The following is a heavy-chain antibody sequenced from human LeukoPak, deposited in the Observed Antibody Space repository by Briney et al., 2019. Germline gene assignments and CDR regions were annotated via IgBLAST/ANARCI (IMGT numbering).Heavy chain of an antibody. D-gene: IGHD4-17*01. V-gene: IGHV3-21*01. CDR2: ITRVSTYT. Sequence: GGSLRLSCAASGFTFSDFAMNWVRQAPGKGPEWVSSITRVSTYTYYSESVQGRFTISRDNHKDLLYLQLNSLRGDDSGIYYGTRDRNDYGDPDAFDIWGQGTVVTVSS. CDR1: GFTFSDFA. J-gene: IGHJ3*02. CDR3: TRDRNDYGDPDAFDI.